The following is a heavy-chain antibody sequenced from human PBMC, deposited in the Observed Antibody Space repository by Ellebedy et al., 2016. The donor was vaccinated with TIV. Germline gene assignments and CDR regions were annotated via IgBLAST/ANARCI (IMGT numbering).Heavy chain of an antibody. CDR2: MNPNNGNA. CDR3: ARAAQGGMDV. V-gene: IGHV1-8*03. J-gene: IGHJ6*02. Sequence: AASVKVSCKASGYSFTTYDINWVRQATGQGLEWMGWMNPNNGNANFAQKFQGRVTITRNTSINTVYMELNSLRSEDTDVYYCARAAQGGMDVWGLGTTVTVAS. CDR1: GYSFTTYD. D-gene: IGHD3-16*01.